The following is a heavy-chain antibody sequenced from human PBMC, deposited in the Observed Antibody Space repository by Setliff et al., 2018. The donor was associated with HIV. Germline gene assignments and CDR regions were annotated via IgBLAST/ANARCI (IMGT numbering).Heavy chain of an antibody. CDR3: ARDRAYASFDY. J-gene: IGHJ4*02. CDR2: INPDGSHR. Sequence: PGGSLRLSCAASGVTFTNYYMSWVRQAPGKGLEWVANINPDGSHRDYVDSVKGRFTISRDNAKNSLYLQMNSLRAEDTAVYYCARDRAYASFDYWGQGALVTVSS. V-gene: IGHV3-7*03. CDR1: GVTFTNYY. D-gene: IGHD3-16*01.